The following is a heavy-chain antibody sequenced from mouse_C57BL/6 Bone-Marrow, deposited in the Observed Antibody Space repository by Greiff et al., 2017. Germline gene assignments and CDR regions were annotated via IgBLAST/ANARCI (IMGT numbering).Heavy chain of an antibody. D-gene: IGHD2-4*01. CDR2: IDPENGDT. CDR1: GFNIKDDY. Sequence: VQLQQSGAELVRPGASVKLSCTASGFNIKDDYMHWVKQRPEQGLEWIGWIDPENGDTEYASKFQGKATITADTSSNTAYLQLSSLTSEDTAVYYCTTDDYDVGWFAYSGQGTLVTVSA. J-gene: IGHJ3*01. CDR3: TTDDYDVGWFAY. V-gene: IGHV14-4*01.